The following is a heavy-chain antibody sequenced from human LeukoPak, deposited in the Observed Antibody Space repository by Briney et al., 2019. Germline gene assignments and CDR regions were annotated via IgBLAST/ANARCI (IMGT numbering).Heavy chain of an antibody. J-gene: IGHJ4*02. V-gene: IGHV3-66*04. Sequence: GGSLRLSCAASGFTVSNNYMGWVRQAPGKGLEWVSVIYRVGSTYYADSVKGRFTISRDNSKNTLYLQMNSLRAEDTAVYYCAKQTISRERAYFDYWGQGTLVTVSS. CDR1: GFTVSNNY. CDR3: AKQTISRERAYFDY. D-gene: IGHD1-1*01. CDR2: IYRVGST.